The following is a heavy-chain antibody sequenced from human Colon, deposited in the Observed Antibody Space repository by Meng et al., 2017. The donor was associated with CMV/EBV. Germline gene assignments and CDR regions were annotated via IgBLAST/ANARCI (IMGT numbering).Heavy chain of an antibody. CDR2: INSDGSST. D-gene: IGHD4-23*01. Sequence: AASGLTFTGYWMHWVRQAPGKGLVWVSRINSDGSSTSYGDSVKGRFTISRDNAKNTLFLQVNSLRAEDTAVYYCARGNIDGNHGFDYWGQGTLVTVSS. CDR3: ARGNIDGNHGFDY. V-gene: IGHV3-74*01. CDR1: GLTFTGYW. J-gene: IGHJ4*02.